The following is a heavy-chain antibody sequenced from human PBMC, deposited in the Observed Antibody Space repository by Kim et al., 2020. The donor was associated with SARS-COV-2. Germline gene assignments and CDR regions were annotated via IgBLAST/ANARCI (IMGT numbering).Heavy chain of an antibody. V-gene: IGHV3-23*01. Sequence: ADSVKGRFTISRDNSKNTLYLQMNSLRAEDTAVYYCAKDLSLRVIDAFDIWGQGTMVTVSS. CDR3: AKDLSLRVIDAFDI. J-gene: IGHJ3*02. D-gene: IGHD2-21*01.